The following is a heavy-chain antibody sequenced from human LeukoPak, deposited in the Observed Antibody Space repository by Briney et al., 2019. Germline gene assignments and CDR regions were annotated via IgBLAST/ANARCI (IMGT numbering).Heavy chain of an antibody. CDR3: ARMPTYYDFWSARNHGMDV. CDR2: INPNSGGT. J-gene: IGHJ6*02. Sequence: GASVKVSCKASGYTFTGYYMHWVRQAPGQGLEWMGRINPNSGGTNYAQKFQGRVTMTRDTSISTAYMELSRLRSDDTAVYYCARMPTYYDFWSARNHGMDVWGQGTTVTVSS. D-gene: IGHD3-3*01. CDR1: GYTFTGYY. V-gene: IGHV1-2*06.